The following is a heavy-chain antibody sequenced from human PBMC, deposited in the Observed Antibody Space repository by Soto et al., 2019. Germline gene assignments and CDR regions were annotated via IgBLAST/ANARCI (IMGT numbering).Heavy chain of an antibody. J-gene: IGHJ5*02. CDR1: GGSFSGYY. V-gene: IGHV4-34*01. Sequence: SETLSLTCAVYGGSFSGYYWSWIRQPPGKGLEWIGEINHSGSTNYNPSLKSRVTISVDTSKNQFSLKLSSVTAADTAVYYCARGCRPTRTIFGVVRNWFDPWGQGTLVTVSS. CDR2: INHSGST. CDR3: ARGCRPTRTIFGVVRNWFDP. D-gene: IGHD3-3*01.